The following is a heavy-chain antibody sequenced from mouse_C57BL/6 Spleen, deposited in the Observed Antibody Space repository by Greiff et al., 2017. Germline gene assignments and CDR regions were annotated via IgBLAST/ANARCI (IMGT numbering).Heavy chain of an antibody. Sequence: VQLQQSGAELVRPGASVTLSCKASGYTFTDYEMHWVKQTPVHGLEWIGAIDPETGGTAYNQKFKGQAILTADKSSSTAYMERRSLTSEDSAVYYCTRRGVLRYFDYWGQGTTLTVSS. D-gene: IGHD1-1*01. V-gene: IGHV1-15*01. CDR3: TRRGVLRYFDY. CDR2: IDPETGGT. CDR1: GYTFTDYE. J-gene: IGHJ2*01.